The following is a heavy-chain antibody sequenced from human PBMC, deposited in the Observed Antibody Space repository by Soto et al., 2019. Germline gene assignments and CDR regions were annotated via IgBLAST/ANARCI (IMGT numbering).Heavy chain of an antibody. J-gene: IGHJ5*02. Sequence: LSLTCAVYGGFLSESYWTLIRQPPGKGLEWIGEINHAGGTNYNPSLKSRVTMSVDTSQNQFSLRLISVTAADTAMYFCVRIRYQLPSSVLWLDPWGQGTPVTVSS. CDR3: VRIRYQLPSSVLWLDP. V-gene: IGHV4-34*01. D-gene: IGHD3-16*01. CDR1: GGFLSESY. CDR2: INHAGGT.